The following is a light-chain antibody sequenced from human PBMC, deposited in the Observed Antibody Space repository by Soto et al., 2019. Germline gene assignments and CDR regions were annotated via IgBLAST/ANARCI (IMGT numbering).Light chain of an antibody. J-gene: IGLJ3*02. V-gene: IGLV1-47*01. CDR3: AAWDDILSRLL. CDR1: NSDIRGNY. Sequence: QSVLTQPPSASGTPGQRVTVSCFGNNSDIRGNYVNWYQQVPGTAPKLLIHRNNQRPSGVPDRFSGSKSGTSASLAISGLRPEDEADYYCAAWDDILSRLLFGGGTKLTVL. CDR2: RNN.